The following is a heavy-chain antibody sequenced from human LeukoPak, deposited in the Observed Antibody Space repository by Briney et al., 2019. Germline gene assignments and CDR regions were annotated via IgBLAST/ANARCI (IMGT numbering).Heavy chain of an antibody. V-gene: IGHV3-23*01. D-gene: IGHD3-10*01. CDR2: ISGSGGST. Sequence: GGSLRLSCAASGFTFSSYAMSWVRQAPGKGLEWVSAISGSGGSTYYADSVKGRFTISRDNSMNTLYLQMNSLRAEDTAVYYCAKTRYYYGSGSAFDYWGQGTLVTVSS. CDR1: GFTFSSYA. CDR3: AKTRYYYGSGSAFDY. J-gene: IGHJ4*02.